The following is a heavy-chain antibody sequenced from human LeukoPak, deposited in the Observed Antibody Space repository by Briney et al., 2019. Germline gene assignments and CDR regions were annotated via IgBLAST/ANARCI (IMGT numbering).Heavy chain of an antibody. CDR2: VFRDGST. V-gene: IGHV4-39*07. J-gene: IGHJ3*02. CDR1: GDSVRSNF. D-gene: IGHD4-17*01. Sequence: SETLSLTCTVSGDSVRSNFWGWVRQPPGKGLEWIASVFRDGSTFYNPSLKSRVTMSVDTSKTQFSLKLSSVTAADTAVYYCARTYGDDAFDIWGQGTMVTVSS. CDR3: ARTYGDDAFDI.